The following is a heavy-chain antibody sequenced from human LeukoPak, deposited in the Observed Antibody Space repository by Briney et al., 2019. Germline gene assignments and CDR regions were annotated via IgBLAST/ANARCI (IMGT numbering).Heavy chain of an antibody. CDR2: INPKTGVT. J-gene: IGHJ4*02. V-gene: IGHV1-2*02. CDR3: ARDLAMYSPDLDY. D-gene: IGHD6-13*01. CDR1: GYTFSDYY. Sequence: ASVTVSCKSSGYTFSDYYLHWVRQAPGHGLEWMGWINPKTGVTKYAQNFQGRVTMTRDTSINTAYMEVSRLRSDDTAVFYCARDLAMYSPDLDYWGQGTLVTVSS.